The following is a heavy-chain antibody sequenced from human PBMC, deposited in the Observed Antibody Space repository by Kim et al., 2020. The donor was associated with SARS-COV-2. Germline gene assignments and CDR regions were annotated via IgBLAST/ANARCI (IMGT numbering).Heavy chain of an antibody. CDR1: GGSISSYY. CDR2: IYYSGST. Sequence: SETLSLTCTVSGGSISSYYWSWIRQPPGKGLEWIGYIYYSGSTNYNPSLKSRVTISVDTSKNQFSLKLSSVTAADTAVYYCARLWFGEPMAGVVYYYYGMDVWGQGTTVTVSS. CDR3: ARLWFGEPMAGVVYYYYGMDV. V-gene: IGHV4-59*08. J-gene: IGHJ6*02. D-gene: IGHD3-10*01.